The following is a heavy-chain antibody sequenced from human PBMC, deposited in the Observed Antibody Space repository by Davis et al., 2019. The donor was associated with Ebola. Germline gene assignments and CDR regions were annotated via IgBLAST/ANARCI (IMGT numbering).Heavy chain of an antibody. V-gene: IGHV4-38-2*02. CDR2: INHSGST. Sequence: PSETLSLTCTVSGYSISSGYYWGWIRQPPGKGLEWIGEINHSGSTNYNPSLKSRVTISVDTSKNQFSLKLSSVTAADTAVYYCARGLRLDYWGQGILVTVSS. CDR3: ARGLRLDY. J-gene: IGHJ4*02. CDR1: GYSISSGYY.